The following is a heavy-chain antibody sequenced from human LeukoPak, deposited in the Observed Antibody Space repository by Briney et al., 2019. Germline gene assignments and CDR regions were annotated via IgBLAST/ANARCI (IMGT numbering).Heavy chain of an antibody. CDR3: ARSSSGGSYWPFDY. V-gene: IGHV4-59*01. CDR2: IYYSGSS. CDR1: GGSISSCY. D-gene: IGHD1-26*01. J-gene: IGHJ4*02. Sequence: SETLSLTCTVSGGSISSCYWSWIRQPPGKGLECMGYIYYSGSSHYNPSLKSRVTISVDTSKNQFSLKLSSVTAADTAVYYCARSSSGGSYWPFDYWGQGTLVTVSS.